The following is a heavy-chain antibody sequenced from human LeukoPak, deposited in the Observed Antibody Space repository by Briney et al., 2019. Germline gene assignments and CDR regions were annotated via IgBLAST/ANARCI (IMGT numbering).Heavy chain of an antibody. D-gene: IGHD5-18*01. J-gene: IGHJ4*02. CDR2: INTGNGNT. CDR1: GYIFTSYP. V-gene: IGHV1-3*04. CDR3: ARDRAMADY. Sequence: ASVKVSCKASGYIFTSYPIHWVRQAPGQRLEWMGWINTGNGNTKYSQRFEGRVTVTTDTSAAAAYMEPSSLRSEDTAVYYYARDRAMADYWGQGTLVTVSS.